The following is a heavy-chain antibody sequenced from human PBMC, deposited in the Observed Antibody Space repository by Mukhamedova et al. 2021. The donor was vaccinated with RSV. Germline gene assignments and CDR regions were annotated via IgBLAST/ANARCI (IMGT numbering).Heavy chain of an antibody. D-gene: IGHD1-26*01. CDR2: SGST. V-gene: IGHV4-30-2*04. Sequence: SGSTYYNPSLKSRVTISVDTSKNQFSLKLSSVTAADTAVYYCARSGWELPGDAFDIWGQGTMVTVS. J-gene: IGHJ3*02. CDR3: ARSGWELPGDAFDI.